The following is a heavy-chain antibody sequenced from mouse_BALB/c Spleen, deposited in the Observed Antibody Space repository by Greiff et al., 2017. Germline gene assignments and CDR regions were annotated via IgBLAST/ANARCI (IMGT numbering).Heavy chain of an antibody. V-gene: IGHV5-9-4*01. CDR2: ISSGGSYT. D-gene: IGHD1-1*01. Sequence: EVKLVESGGGLVKPGGSLKLSCAASGFTFSSYAMSWVRQSPEKRLEWVAEISSGGSYTYYPDTVTGRFTISRDNAKNTLYLEMSSLRSEDTAMYYCARKGENYYGSSYAMDYWGQGTSVTVSS. CDR3: ARKGENYYGSSYAMDY. CDR1: GFTFSSYA. J-gene: IGHJ4*01.